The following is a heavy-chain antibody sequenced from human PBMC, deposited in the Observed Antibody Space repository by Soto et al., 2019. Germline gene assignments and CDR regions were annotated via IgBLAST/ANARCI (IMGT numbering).Heavy chain of an antibody. CDR1: GFTFSSYW. V-gene: IGHV3-7*01. CDR2: IKQDGSEK. CDR3: ARDIRNYDILTGYYPPYFDY. Sequence: VGSLRLSGAASGFTFSSYWMSWVRQARGKGLEWVANIKQDGSEKYYVDSVKGRFTISRDNAKNSLYLQMNSLRAEDTAVYYCARDIRNYDILTGYYPPYFDYWGQGTLVTVSS. J-gene: IGHJ4*02. D-gene: IGHD3-9*01.